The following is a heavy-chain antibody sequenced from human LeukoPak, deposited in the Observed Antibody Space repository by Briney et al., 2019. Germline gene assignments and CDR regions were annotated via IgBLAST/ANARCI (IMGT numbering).Heavy chain of an antibody. D-gene: IGHD4-17*01. Sequence: GGSLRLSCAASGFTFSNYAMSWVRQPPGKGLEWVSAISGSGGSTYYADSVKGRFTISRDNSKNTLYLQMNSLRAEDTAVYYCAKYSTVTKRWGPPDYWGQGTLVTVSS. CDR2: ISGSGGST. J-gene: IGHJ4*02. CDR3: AKYSTVTKRWGPPDY. V-gene: IGHV3-23*01. CDR1: GFTFSNYA.